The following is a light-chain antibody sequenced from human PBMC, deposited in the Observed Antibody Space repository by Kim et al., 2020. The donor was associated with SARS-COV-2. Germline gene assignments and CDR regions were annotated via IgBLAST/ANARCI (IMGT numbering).Light chain of an antibody. V-gene: IGKV1-39*01. CDR2: AAF. Sequence: SLPASIGDRVTNTCRESQILRNDVNWDPQYPGQAPKLLIYAAFSLQSGVPSRFSGSGSGTDFTLTISSLGPEDFATYYCQQAHGMFGQGTKVYIK. CDR3: QQAHGM. J-gene: IGKJ1*01. CDR1: QILRND.